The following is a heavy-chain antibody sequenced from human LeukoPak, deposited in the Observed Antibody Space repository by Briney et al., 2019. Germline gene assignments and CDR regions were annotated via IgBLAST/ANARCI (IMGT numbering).Heavy chain of an antibody. Sequence: SQTLSLTCTVSGGSISSGGYYWSWIRQHPGKGLEWIGYIYYSGSTYYNPSLKSRVTISVDTSKNQFSLKLSSVTAADTAVYYCARHVGSDFWSGYYPNYGMDVWGQGTTVTVSS. J-gene: IGHJ6*02. V-gene: IGHV4-31*03. CDR3: ARHVGSDFWSGYYPNYGMDV. CDR1: GGSISSGGYY. CDR2: IYYSGST. D-gene: IGHD3-3*01.